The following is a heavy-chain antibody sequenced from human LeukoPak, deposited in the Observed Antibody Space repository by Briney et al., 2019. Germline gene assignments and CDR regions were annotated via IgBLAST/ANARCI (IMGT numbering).Heavy chain of an antibody. V-gene: IGHV3-30*04. Sequence: GGSLRLSCAASGFTFSSYAMHWVRQAPGKGLEWVAVISYDGSNKYYTDSVKGRFTISRDNSKNTLYLQMSSLRAEDTAVYYSARDAGYSSGWYNYWGQGTLVTVSS. J-gene: IGHJ4*02. D-gene: IGHD6-19*01. CDR2: ISYDGSNK. CDR3: ARDAGYSSGWYNY. CDR1: GFTFSSYA.